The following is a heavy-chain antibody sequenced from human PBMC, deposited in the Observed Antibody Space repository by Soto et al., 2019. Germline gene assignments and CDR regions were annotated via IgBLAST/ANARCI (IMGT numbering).Heavy chain of an antibody. J-gene: IGHJ3*02. CDR2: IIPIFGTA. CDR1: GGTFSSYA. Sequence: SVKVSCKASGGTFSSYAISWVRQAPGQGLEWMGGIIPIFGTANYAQKFQGRVTITADESTSTAYMELSSLRSEDTAVYYCARDLGGVDTAYGGPFDAFDIWGQGTMVTISS. V-gene: IGHV1-69*13. CDR3: ARDLGGVDTAYGGPFDAFDI. D-gene: IGHD5-18*01.